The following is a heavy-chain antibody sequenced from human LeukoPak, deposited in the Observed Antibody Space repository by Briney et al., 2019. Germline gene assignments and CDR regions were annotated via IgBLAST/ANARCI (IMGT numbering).Heavy chain of an antibody. D-gene: IGHD2-15*01. CDR1: GYTFTCYY. CDR3: THCSGGSCYSGPSFDY. CDR2: INPNSGGT. J-gene: IGHJ4*02. Sequence: ASVKVSCKASGYTFTCYYMHWVRQAPGQGLEWMGWINPNSGGTNYAQKFQGRVTMTRDTSISTAYMELSRLRSDDTAVYYCTHCSGGSCYSGPSFDYWGQGTLVTVSS. V-gene: IGHV1-2*02.